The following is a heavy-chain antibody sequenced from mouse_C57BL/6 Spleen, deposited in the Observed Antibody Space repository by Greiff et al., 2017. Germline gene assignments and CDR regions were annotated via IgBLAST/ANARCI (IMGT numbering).Heavy chain of an antibody. CDR2: IDPSDSYT. J-gene: IGHJ4*01. D-gene: IGHD1-1*01. CDR1: GYTFTSYW. V-gene: IGHV1-50*01. Sequence: QVQLQQPGAELVKPGASVQLSCKASGYTFTSYWMQWVKQRPGQGLEWIGEIDPSDSYTNSNQKFKGKATLTVDTSSSTAYMQLSSLTSEDSAVYYCAITTVVATNYYAMDYWGQGTSVTVSS. CDR3: AITTVVATNYYAMDY.